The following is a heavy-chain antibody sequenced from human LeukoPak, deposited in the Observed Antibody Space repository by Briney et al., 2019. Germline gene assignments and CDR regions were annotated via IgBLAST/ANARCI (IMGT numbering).Heavy chain of an antibody. CDR2: IIPIFGTA. Sequence: SVKVSCKASGGTFSSYAISWVRQATGQGLEWMGGIIPIFGTANYAQKFQGRVTITADESTSTAYMELSSLRSEDTAVYYCARDLYSSSWEYNWFDPWGQGTLVTVFS. D-gene: IGHD6-13*01. CDR1: GGTFSSYA. CDR3: ARDLYSSSWEYNWFDP. J-gene: IGHJ5*02. V-gene: IGHV1-69*13.